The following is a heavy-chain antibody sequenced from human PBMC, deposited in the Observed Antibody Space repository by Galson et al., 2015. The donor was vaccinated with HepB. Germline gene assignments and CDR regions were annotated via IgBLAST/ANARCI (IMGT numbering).Heavy chain of an antibody. V-gene: IGHV1-18*04. CDR1: GYTFTSYG. Sequence: SVKVSCKASGYTFTSYGISWVRQAPGQGLEWMGWISVYNGNTYYAQKLQGRVTMTTDTSTSTAYMELRSLRSDDTAVYYCARVLRYYDSRSLDSWGQGTLVTVSS. J-gene: IGHJ4*02. CDR3: ARVLRYYDSRSLDS. D-gene: IGHD3-22*01. CDR2: ISVYNGNT.